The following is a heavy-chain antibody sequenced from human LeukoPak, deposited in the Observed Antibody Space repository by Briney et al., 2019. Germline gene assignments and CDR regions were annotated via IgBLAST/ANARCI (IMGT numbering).Heavy chain of an antibody. D-gene: IGHD2-8*01. CDR2: IIPILGVA. V-gene: IGHV1-69*04. CDR1: GRTFSSYA. J-gene: IGHJ4*02. CDR3: ASPRMREGFDN. Sequence: GASVKVSCKASGRTFSSYAISWVRQAPGQGLEWMGRIIPILGVANYAQKFLGRVTITADKCTGTAYMELSSLRAEDTAVYYCASPRMREGFDNWGQGTLVTVSS.